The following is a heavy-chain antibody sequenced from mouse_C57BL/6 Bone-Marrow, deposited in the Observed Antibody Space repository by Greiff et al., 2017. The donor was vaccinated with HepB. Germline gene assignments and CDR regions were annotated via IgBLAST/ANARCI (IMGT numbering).Heavy chain of an antibody. CDR3: AREGLGGFAY. CDR2: IYPGGGYT. J-gene: IGHJ3*01. D-gene: IGHD1-1*02. Sequence: VQLQESGAELVRPGTSVKMSCKASGYTFTNYWIGWAKQRPGHGLEWIGDIYPGGGYTNYNEKFKGKARLTADKSSSTAYMQFSSMTSEDSAIYYCAREGLGGFAYWGQGTLVTVSA. V-gene: IGHV1-63*01. CDR1: GYTFTNYW.